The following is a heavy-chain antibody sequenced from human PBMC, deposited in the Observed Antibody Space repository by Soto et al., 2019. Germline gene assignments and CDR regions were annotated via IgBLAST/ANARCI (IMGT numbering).Heavy chain of an antibody. CDR2: INHSGST. CDR3: AREGSGIQLTYYYYMDV. Sequence: SETLSLTCAVYGGSFSGYYWSWIRQPPGKGLEWIGEINHSGSTNYNPSLKSRVTISVDTSKNQFSLKLSSVTAADTAVYYCAREGSGIQLTYYYYMDVWGKGTTVTVSS. D-gene: IGHD5-18*01. CDR1: GGSFSGYY. J-gene: IGHJ6*03. V-gene: IGHV4-34*01.